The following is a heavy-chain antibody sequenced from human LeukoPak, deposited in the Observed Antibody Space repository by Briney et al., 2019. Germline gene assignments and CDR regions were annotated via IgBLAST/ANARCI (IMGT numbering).Heavy chain of an antibody. Sequence: SETLSLTCTVSGGSISTYYWSWIRQPPGKGLEWIGYIYYSGSTNYNPSLKSRVAISVDTSKNQFSLKLSSVTAADTAVYHCARDLGGGYSYGLDYWGQGTLVTVSS. D-gene: IGHD5-18*01. CDR1: GGSISTYY. CDR2: IYYSGST. CDR3: ARDLGGGYSYGLDY. J-gene: IGHJ4*02. V-gene: IGHV4-59*01.